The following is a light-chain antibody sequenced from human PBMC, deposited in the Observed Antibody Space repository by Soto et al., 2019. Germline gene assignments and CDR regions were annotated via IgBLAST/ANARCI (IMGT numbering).Light chain of an antibody. V-gene: IGKV3-11*01. CDR1: QSVSSY. J-gene: IGKJ5*01. Sequence: EIVLTQSPATLSLSPGVRATLSCRASQSVSSYLAWYQQKPGQAPRLLIYDASNRATGIPARFSGSGSGTDFTLTISRLEPGDFAVYCCQRRSNWPTITFGQGTRLEIK. CDR3: QRRSNWPTIT. CDR2: DAS.